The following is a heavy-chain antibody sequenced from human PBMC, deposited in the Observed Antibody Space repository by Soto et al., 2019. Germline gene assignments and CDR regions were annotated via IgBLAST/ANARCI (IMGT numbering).Heavy chain of an antibody. V-gene: IGHV1-46*01. CDR2: INPSGGST. J-gene: IGHJ5*02. CDR1: GYTFTSYY. CDR3: ARGLSLDWFDP. Sequence: ASVKVHSKASGYTFTSYYMHWVRQAPGQGLEWMGIINPSGGSTSYAQKFQGRVTMTRDTSTSTVYMELSSLRSEDTAVYYCARGLSLDWFDPWGQGTLVTVSS. D-gene: IGHD3-16*01.